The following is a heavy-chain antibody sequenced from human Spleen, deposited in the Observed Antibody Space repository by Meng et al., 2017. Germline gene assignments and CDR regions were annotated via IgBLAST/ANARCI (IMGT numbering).Heavy chain of an antibody. CDR3: ATRGNPYLNC. J-gene: IGHJ4*02. V-gene: IGHV1-2*06. CDR1: GNIFTAHY. Sequence: QVQLGQAGAEVKKPGASVKVSCQASGNIFTAHYVHWVRQAPGEGLEWMGRINPNSGGTNYAQKFQGRITMTTDTFTSTAYMELRNLRSDDTAVYYCATRGNPYLNCWGQGTLVTVSS. CDR2: INPNSGGT.